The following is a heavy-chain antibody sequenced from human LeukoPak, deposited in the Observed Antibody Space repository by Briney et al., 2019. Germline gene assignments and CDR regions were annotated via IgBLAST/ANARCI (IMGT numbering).Heavy chain of an antibody. V-gene: IGHV4-34*01. CDR3: ARGGYSYGFSHFDY. D-gene: IGHD5-18*01. J-gene: IGHJ4*02. CDR1: GGSFSGYY. Sequence: SETLSLTCAAYGGSFSGYYWSWIRQPPGKGLEWIGEINHSGSTNYNPSLKSRVTISVDTSKNQFSLKLSSVTAADTAVYYCARGGYSYGFSHFDYWGQGTLVTVSS. CDR2: INHSGST.